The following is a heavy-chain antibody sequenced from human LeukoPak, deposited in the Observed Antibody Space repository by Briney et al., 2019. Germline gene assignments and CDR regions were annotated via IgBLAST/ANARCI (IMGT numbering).Heavy chain of an antibody. CDR3: ARVLGVVIDAFDI. J-gene: IGHJ3*02. V-gene: IGHV1-2*02. CDR1: GYTFTGYY. CDR2: INPNSGGT. D-gene: IGHD3-3*01. Sequence: GASVKVSCKASGYTFTGYYMHWVRQAPGQGLEWMGWINPNSGGTNYAQKFQGRVTMTRDTSIRTAYMEPSRLRSDDTAVYYCARVLGVVIDAFDIWGQGTMVTVSS.